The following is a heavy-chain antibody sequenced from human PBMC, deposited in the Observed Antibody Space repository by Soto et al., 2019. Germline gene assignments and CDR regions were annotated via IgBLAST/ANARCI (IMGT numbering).Heavy chain of an antibody. J-gene: IGHJ4*02. V-gene: IGHV4-61*01. CDR2: IYYSGST. Sequence: SETLSLTCTVSGGSVSSGSYYWSWIRQPPGKGLEWIGYIYYSGSTNYNPSLKSRVTISVDTSKNQFSLKLSSVTAADTAVYYCASRQWLGYDYWGQGTLVTVSS. CDR3: ASRQWLGYDY. D-gene: IGHD6-19*01. CDR1: GGSVSSGSYY.